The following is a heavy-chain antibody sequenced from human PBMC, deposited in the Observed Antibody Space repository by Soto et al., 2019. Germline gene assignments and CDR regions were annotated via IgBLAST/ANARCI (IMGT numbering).Heavy chain of an antibody. CDR2: IWYDGSNK. D-gene: IGHD4-4*01. CDR3: AREGGYSNYGMDV. V-gene: IGHV3-33*01. J-gene: IGHJ6*02. CDR1: GFTFSSYG. Sequence: QVQLVESGGGVVQPGRSLRLSCAASGFTFSSYGMHWVRQAPGKGLEWVAVIWYDGSNKYYADSVKGRFTISRDNSKNTLYLQMNSLRAEDTAVYYCAREGGYSNYGMDVWDQGTTVTVSS.